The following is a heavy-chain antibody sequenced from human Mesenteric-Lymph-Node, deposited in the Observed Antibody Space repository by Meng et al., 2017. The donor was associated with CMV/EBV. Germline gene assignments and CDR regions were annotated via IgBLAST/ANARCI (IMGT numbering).Heavy chain of an antibody. Sequence: GGSLRLSCATSGFTFSSCGMHWVRQAPGKGLEWVAFIRYDGSIENYADSVKGRFIISRDNSKNTLYLQMNSLRAEDTAVYYCAKDRGSIVLVPAAMGRKRYYYDGMDVWGQGTTVTVSS. V-gene: IGHV3-30*02. CDR2: IRYDGSIE. D-gene: IGHD2-2*01. CDR3: AKDRGSIVLVPAAMGRKRYYYDGMDV. J-gene: IGHJ6*02. CDR1: GFTFSSCG.